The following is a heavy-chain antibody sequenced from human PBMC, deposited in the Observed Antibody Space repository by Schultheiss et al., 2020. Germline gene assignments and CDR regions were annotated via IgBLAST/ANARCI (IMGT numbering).Heavy chain of an antibody. J-gene: IGHJ4*02. CDR3: TTLTMIVVHGDY. V-gene: IGHV3-15*07. Sequence: GGSLRLSCAASGFTFSNYWMHWVRQAPVKGLVWVGRIKSKTDGGTTDYAAPVKGRFTISRDDSRNTLYLQMNSLKTEDTAVYYCTTLTMIVVHGDYWGQGTLVTGSS. D-gene: IGHD3-22*01. CDR2: IKSKTDGGTT. CDR1: GFTFSNYW.